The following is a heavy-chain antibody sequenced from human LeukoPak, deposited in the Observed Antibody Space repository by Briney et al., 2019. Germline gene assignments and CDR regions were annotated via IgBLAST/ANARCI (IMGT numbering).Heavy chain of an antibody. V-gene: IGHV3-74*01. D-gene: IGHD3-10*01. CDR1: GFTFSNFW. J-gene: IGHJ4*02. Sequence: GGSLRLSCAASGFTFSNFWMHWVRQAPGKGLVWVALIYGDGSFTRYADSVKGRFTISRDNAKNSLYLQMNSLRAEDTAVYYCVRDHRGTFDYWGQGTLVTVSS. CDR2: IYGDGSFT. CDR3: VRDHRGTFDY.